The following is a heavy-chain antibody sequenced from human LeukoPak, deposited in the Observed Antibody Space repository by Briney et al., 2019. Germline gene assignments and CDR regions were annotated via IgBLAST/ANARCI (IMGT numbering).Heavy chain of an antibody. CDR3: ARDPGFYAGTTGFDY. J-gene: IGHJ4*02. CDR2: IYYSGST. V-gene: IGHV4-31*03. D-gene: IGHD1-7*01. Sequence: SETLSLTCTVSGGSISSGGYYWSWLRQHPGKGLGWIGYIYYSGSTYYNPSLKSRVTISVDTSKNQFSLKLSSVTAADTAVYHCARDPGFYAGTTGFDYWGQGTLVTVSS. CDR1: GGSISSGGYY.